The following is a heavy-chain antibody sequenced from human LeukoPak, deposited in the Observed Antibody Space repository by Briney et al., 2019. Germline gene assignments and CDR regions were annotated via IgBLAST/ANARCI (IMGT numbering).Heavy chain of an antibody. CDR1: GGTFSNHE. V-gene: IGHV1-69*13. Sequence: GASVNVSCKASGGTFSNHEISWVRQAPGQGIEYMGGIIPIFGKGNSAQKFLGRVAITADESTSTVYMELSNLRSEDTAVYFCARVVGSEMPSYFDYWGQGTLVTVSS. CDR2: IIPIFGKG. D-gene: IGHD2-15*01. CDR3: ARVVGSEMPSYFDY. J-gene: IGHJ4*02.